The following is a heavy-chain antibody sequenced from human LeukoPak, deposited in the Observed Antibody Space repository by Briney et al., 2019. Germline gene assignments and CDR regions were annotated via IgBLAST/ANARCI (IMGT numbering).Heavy chain of an antibody. D-gene: IGHD2-2*01. Sequence: PSETLSLTCIVSGGSISSGEYYWSWIRQPPGKGLEWIGYIYYSGSTYYNPSLKSRVTISVDTSKNQFSLKLSSVTAADTAVYYCARSQGSRYYYYYYMDVWGKGTTVTVSS. CDR1: GGSISSGEYY. CDR3: ARSQGSRYYYYYYMDV. J-gene: IGHJ6*03. V-gene: IGHV4-30-4*01. CDR2: IYYSGST.